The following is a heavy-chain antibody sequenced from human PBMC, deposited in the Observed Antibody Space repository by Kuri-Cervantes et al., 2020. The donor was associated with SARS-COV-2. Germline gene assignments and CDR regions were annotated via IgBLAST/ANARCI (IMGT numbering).Heavy chain of an antibody. Sequence: GGSLRLSCAASGFTVSSNCMSWVRQAPGKGLEWVSVIYSGGNTSYADSVKGRFTISRDNSRNTLYLQMNSLRAEDTAVYYCARGHDRRVYFSTPAPYYFDFWGQGILVTVSS. J-gene: IGHJ4*02. V-gene: IGHV3-53*01. CDR1: GFTVSSNC. D-gene: IGHD3-22*01. CDR2: IYSGGNT. CDR3: ARGHDRRVYFSTPAPYYFDF.